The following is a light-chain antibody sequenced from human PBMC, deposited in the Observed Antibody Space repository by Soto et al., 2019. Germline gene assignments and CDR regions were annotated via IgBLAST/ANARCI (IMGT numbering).Light chain of an antibody. V-gene: IGLV2-14*01. CDR1: SSDIGGYNF. Sequence: QSVLTQPASVSGSPGQSITISCTGTSSDIGGYNFVSWYQQHPGKAPKLMIYDVSKWPSGVSHRFSGSKSGNTASLTISGLQPEDEADYYCSSYTSSSTLVFGGGTKLTV. CDR3: SSYTSSSTLV. J-gene: IGLJ2*01. CDR2: DVS.